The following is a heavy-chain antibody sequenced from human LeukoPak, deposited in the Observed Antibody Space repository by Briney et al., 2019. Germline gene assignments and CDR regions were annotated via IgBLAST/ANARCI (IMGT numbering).Heavy chain of an antibody. CDR3: ARDRRSGYYFDY. Sequence: GSLRLSCAASGFTFSSYAMHWVRQAPGKGLEWVAVISYDGSNKYYADSVKGRFTISRDNSKNTLYLQMNSLRAEDTAVYYCARDRRSGYYFDYWGQGTLVTVSS. CDR2: ISYDGSNK. D-gene: IGHD3-3*01. CDR1: GFTFSSYA. J-gene: IGHJ4*02. V-gene: IGHV3-30*04.